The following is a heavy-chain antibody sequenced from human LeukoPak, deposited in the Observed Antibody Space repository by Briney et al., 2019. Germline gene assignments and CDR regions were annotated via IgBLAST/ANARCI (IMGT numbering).Heavy chain of an antibody. CDR2: ISYSGNT. Sequence: SETLSLTCTVSGDSISSGGYYWSWIRQHPGKGLEWIGYISYSGNTYYNPSLKSRAAISADTPKNQFSLKLSSTTAADTAVYYCARAPVATPSEFDYWGQGTLVTVSS. D-gene: IGHD5-12*01. V-gene: IGHV4-31*03. CDR1: GDSISSGGYY. CDR3: ARAPVATPSEFDY. J-gene: IGHJ4*02.